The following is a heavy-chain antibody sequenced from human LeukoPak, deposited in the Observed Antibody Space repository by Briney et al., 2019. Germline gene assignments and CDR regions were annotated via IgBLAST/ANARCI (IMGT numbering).Heavy chain of an antibody. V-gene: IGHV3-23*01. CDR3: ASKSRGNFPFDY. D-gene: IGHD4-23*01. CDR1: GFTFSSYA. Sequence: GGSLRLSCAASGFTFSSYAMHWVRQAPGKGLEWVSVISGSGGTIYYADSVKGRFTISRDNSRNTVYLQMNSLRAEDTAVYYCASKSRGNFPFDYWGQGTLVTVSS. J-gene: IGHJ4*02. CDR2: ISGSGGTI.